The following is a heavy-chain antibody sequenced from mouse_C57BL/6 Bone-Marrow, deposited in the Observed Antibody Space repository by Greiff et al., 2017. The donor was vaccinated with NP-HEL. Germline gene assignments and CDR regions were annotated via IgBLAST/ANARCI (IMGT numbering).Heavy chain of an antibody. D-gene: IGHD1-1*01. Sequence: EVKLMESGGGLVQPGGSMKLSCVASGFTFSNYWMNWVRQSPEKGLEWVAQIRLKSDNYATHYAESVKGRFTISRDDSKSSVYLQMNNLRAEDTGIYSCTGFHYYGSSHWYFDVWGTGTTVTVSS. CDR3: TGFHYYGSSHWYFDV. J-gene: IGHJ1*03. V-gene: IGHV6-3*01. CDR1: GFTFSNYW. CDR2: IRLKSDNYAT.